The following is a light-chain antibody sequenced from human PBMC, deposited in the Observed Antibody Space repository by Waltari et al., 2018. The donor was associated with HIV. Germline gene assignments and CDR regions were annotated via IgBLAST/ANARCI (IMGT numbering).Light chain of an antibody. V-gene: IGLV1-40*01. J-gene: IGLJ2*01. Sequence: QSVLTQPPSVSGAPGQRVTISCTGSSSNIGAGYDVHWYQQVPGTAPKLLIYGNNNRPSGVPDRFSASMSGASPSLAITGLQAEDEADYYCQSYDSSLTGSVFGGGTKLTVL. CDR3: QSYDSSLTGSV. CDR2: GNN. CDR1: SSNIGAGYD.